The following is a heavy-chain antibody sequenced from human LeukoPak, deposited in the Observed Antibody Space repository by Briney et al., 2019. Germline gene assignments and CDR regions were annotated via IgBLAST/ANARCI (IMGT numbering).Heavy chain of an antibody. CDR1: GYTFSSYG. CDR3: ARDLRGTVAYFDY. V-gene: IGHV1-18*01. D-gene: IGHD4-23*01. Sequence: ASVKVSCKASGYTFSSYGISWVRQAPGQGLEWMGWISAYNADTNYAPKLQGRVTVTTDTSTSTAYMELRSLRSDDTAVYYCARDLRGTVAYFDYWGQGILVTVSS. CDR2: ISAYNADT. J-gene: IGHJ4*02.